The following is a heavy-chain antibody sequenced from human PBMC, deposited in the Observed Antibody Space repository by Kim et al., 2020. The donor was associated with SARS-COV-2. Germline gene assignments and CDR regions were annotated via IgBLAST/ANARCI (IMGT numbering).Heavy chain of an antibody. V-gene: IGHV4-4*02. CDR1: GGSISSSNW. J-gene: IGHJ4*02. Sequence: SETLSLTCAVSGGSISSSNWWSWVRQPPGKGLEWIGEIYHSGSTNYNPSLKSRVTISVDKSKNQFSLKLSSVTAADTAVYYCARVWGYGDYGEGGFDYWGQGTLVTVSS. D-gene: IGHD4-17*01. CDR3: ARVWGYGDYGEGGFDY. CDR2: IYHSGST.